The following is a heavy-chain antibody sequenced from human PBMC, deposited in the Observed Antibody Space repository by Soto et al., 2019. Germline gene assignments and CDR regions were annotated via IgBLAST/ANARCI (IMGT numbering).Heavy chain of an antibody. Sequence: EVQLLESGGGLVQPGGSLRLSCAASGFIFDYFAMSWVRQAPGKGLEWVSTISASGIKTYYTDSVKGRFTISRDNSKNTLFLQMNSLTAEDTAVIYCAKVAPTRADVGSSSYYGLDVWGQGTTVTVSS. D-gene: IGHD6-6*01. CDR3: AKVAPTRADVGSSSYYGLDV. CDR1: GFIFDYFA. J-gene: IGHJ6*02. CDR2: ISASGIKT. V-gene: IGHV3-23*01.